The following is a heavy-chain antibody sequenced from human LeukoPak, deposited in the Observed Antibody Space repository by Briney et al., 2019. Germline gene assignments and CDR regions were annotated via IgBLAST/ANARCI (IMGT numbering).Heavy chain of an antibody. V-gene: IGHV3-64*01. CDR3: AREPEWELPGGDY. J-gene: IGHJ4*02. CDR1: GFTFSSYA. CDR2: ISSNGGST. Sequence: GGSLRLSCAASGFTFSSYAMHWVRQAPGKGLEYVSAISSNGGSTYYANSVKGRFTISRDNSKNTLYLHMGSLRAEDMAVYYCAREPEWELPGGDYWGQGTLVTVSS. D-gene: IGHD1-26*01.